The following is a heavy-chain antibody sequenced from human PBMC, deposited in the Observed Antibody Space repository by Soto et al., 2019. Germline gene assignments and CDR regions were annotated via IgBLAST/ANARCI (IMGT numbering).Heavy chain of an antibody. CDR2: ISGSGGSP. CDR1: GFTFSSYA. D-gene: IGHD7-27*01. Sequence: GGSLRLSCAASGFTFSSYAMSWVRQAPGKGLEWGSAISGSGGSPYYADSVKGRFTISRDSSKNTLSLQMNSLRAEATDVYYCAIAFLGIGNCAFDIWGRGTLVTVSS. CDR3: AIAFLGIGNCAFDI. V-gene: IGHV3-23*01. J-gene: IGHJ3*02.